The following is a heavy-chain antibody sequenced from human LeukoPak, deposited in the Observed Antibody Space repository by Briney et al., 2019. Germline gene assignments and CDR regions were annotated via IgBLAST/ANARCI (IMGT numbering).Heavy chain of an antibody. V-gene: IGHV6-1*01. CDR2: TYYRSKWYN. D-gene: IGHD6-13*01. CDR1: GDSVSSNSAA. CDR3: ARAVHGIAAAGTGWFDP. Sequence: SQTLSLTCAISGDSVSSNSAAWNWIRQSPSRGLEWLGRTYYRSKWYNDYAVSVKSRITINPDTSKNQSTLQLNSVTPEDTAVYYCARAVHGIAAAGTGWFDPWGQGTLVTVSS. J-gene: IGHJ5*02.